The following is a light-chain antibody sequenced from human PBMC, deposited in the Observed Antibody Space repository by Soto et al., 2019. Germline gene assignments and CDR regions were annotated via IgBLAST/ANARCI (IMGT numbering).Light chain of an antibody. CDR3: QQSYRTPNT. V-gene: IGKV1-39*01. Sequence: DIQMTQSPSSLSASVGDRVTITCRASQTINSYLNWYQQKPGNAPKLLIYAASSLQSGVPSRFSGSGSGADFTLTISSLHREDFATYYCQQSYRTPNTFGQGTKLEIK. J-gene: IGKJ2*01. CDR1: QTINSY. CDR2: AAS.